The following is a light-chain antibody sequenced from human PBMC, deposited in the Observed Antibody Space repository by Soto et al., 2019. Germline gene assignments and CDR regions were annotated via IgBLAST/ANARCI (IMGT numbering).Light chain of an antibody. Sequence: DIQMTQSPSSVSASVGDRVTITCRASQGIASWLAWYQQKPGNAPNLLIYSASGLQGGVPSRFSGCVSGTDFTLTISRPQPEDFATYYCQQAHSFPYTFGQGTKLEIK. CDR3: QQAHSFPYT. CDR1: QGIASW. CDR2: SAS. V-gene: IGKV1-12*01. J-gene: IGKJ2*01.